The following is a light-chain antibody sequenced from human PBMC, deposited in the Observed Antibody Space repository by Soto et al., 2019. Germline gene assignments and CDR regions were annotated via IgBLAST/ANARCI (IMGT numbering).Light chain of an antibody. CDR3: QQYGSLSWT. J-gene: IGKJ1*01. CDR1: QSVSSNY. Sequence: DIVLTQSPGTPSLSPGERATLSCRASQSVSSNYLAWYQQKPGQAPRLLIHGASTRATGVPDRFSGSGSGTDFTLTISRLEPEDFAVYHCQQYGSLSWTFGQGTKVEIK. CDR2: GAS. V-gene: IGKV3-20*01.